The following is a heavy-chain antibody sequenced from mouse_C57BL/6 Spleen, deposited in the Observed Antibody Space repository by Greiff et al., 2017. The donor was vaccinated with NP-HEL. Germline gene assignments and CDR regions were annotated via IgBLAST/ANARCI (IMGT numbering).Heavy chain of an antibody. CDR1: GFTFSDYG. CDR3: ARGHYGSSYSFDY. J-gene: IGHJ2*01. CDR2: ISSGSSTI. V-gene: IGHV5-17*01. D-gene: IGHD1-1*01. Sequence: EVKVVESGGGLVKPGGSLKLSCAASGFTFSDYGMHWVRQAPEKGLEWVAYISSGSSTIYYADTVKGRFTISRDNAKHTLFLQMTRLRSEDTAMYYCARGHYGSSYSFDYWGQGTTLTVSS.